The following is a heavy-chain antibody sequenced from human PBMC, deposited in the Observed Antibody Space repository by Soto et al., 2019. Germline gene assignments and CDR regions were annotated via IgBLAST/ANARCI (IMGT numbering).Heavy chain of an antibody. Sequence: QVQLVQSGAEVKKPGSSVKVSCKTSGGTFSSHALTWLRQAPGQGLEWMGGIIPMFGTTYTSQKFQGRVAISAEETTGTVELSSLRSEDTAVYFCARCDVCYPGGDDAFDLWGQGTTVIVSS. CDR2: IIPMFGTT. J-gene: IGHJ3*01. CDR1: GGTFSSHA. D-gene: IGHD2-21*02. CDR3: ARCDVCYPGGDDAFDL. V-gene: IGHV1-69*01.